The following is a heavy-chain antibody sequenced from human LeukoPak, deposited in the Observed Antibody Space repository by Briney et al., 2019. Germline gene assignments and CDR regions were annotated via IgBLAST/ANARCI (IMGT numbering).Heavy chain of an antibody. Sequence: GGSLRLSCAVSGFTFSNYGMSWVRQAPGKGLEWVSAISGSGGSTYYADSVKGRFTISRYNSKNTLYLQMNSLRAEDTAVYYCATLGYCSGGSCYRKILPFYYFDYWGQGTLVTVSS. CDR3: ATLGYCSGGSCYRKILPFYYFDY. D-gene: IGHD2-15*01. V-gene: IGHV3-23*01. CDR2: ISGSGGST. J-gene: IGHJ4*02. CDR1: GFTFSNYG.